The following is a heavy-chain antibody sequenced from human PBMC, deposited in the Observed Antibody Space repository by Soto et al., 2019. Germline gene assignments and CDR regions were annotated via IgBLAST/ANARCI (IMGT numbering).Heavy chain of an antibody. Sequence: VQLVESGGALVKPGGSLRLSCVGSDFSLSGFYMSWVRQSPGKGLEWLSFISMSGSYKTYAASVEGRFTISRDNVKNILYLQMDSLRVEDTAVYYSASRGHCSNGQCHPFDYWGQGTQVTVSS. V-gene: IGHV3-11*06. CDR2: ISMSGSYK. CDR1: DFSLSGFY. J-gene: IGHJ4*02. D-gene: IGHD2-8*01. CDR3: ASRGHCSNGQCHPFDY.